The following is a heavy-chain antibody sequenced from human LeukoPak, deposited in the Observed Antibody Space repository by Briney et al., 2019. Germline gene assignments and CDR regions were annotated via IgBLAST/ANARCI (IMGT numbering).Heavy chain of an antibody. V-gene: IGHV1-2*02. J-gene: IGHJ3*02. CDR2: INPNSGGT. Sequence: ASVKVSCKASGYTFTGYYMHWVRQAPGQGLEWMGWINPNSGGTNYAQKFQGRVTMTRDTSISTAYMELSRLRSDDTAVYYCARDQRITMIVVVSDAFDIWGQGTMVTVSS. D-gene: IGHD3-22*01. CDR1: GYTFTGYY. CDR3: ARDQRITMIVVVSDAFDI.